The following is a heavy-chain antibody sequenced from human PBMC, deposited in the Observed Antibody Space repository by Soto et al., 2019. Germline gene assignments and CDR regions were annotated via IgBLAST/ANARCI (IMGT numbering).Heavy chain of an antibody. J-gene: IGHJ6*02. CDR3: ARDFLYYYDSSGYYYYYYGMDV. CDR2: INPSGGST. D-gene: IGHD3-22*01. Sequence: ASVKVSCKASGYTFTSYYMHWVRQAPGQGLEWMGIINPSGGSTSYAQKFQGRVTMTRDTSTSTVYMELSSLRSEDTAVYYCARDFLYYYDSSGYYYYYYGMDVWGQGTTVTVSS. V-gene: IGHV1-46*01. CDR1: GYTFTSYY.